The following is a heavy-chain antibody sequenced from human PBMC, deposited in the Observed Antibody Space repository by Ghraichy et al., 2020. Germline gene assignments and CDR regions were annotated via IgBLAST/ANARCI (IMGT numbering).Heavy chain of an antibody. CDR3: ARSRSNSWFDY. J-gene: IGHJ4*02. CDR1: GGSISSRGSY. CDR2: ISHSGST. V-gene: IGHV4-39*01. D-gene: IGHD1-26*01. Sequence: GSLRLSCTVSGGSISSRGSYWGWVRQPPGNGLEWIVSISHSGSTYYNSSLKSRVTISVDTSKNQFSLKLSSVTAADTAVYFCARSRSNSWFDYWGQGTLVSVSS.